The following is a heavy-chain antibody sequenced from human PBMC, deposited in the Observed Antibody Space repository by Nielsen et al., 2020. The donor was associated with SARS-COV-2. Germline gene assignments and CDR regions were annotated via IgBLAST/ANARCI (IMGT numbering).Heavy chain of an antibody. CDR1: GGSFSGYY. V-gene: IGHV4-34*01. CDR3: AHKGLLAGDYYYGMDV. D-gene: IGHD3-22*01. Sequence: SQTLSLTCAVYGGSFSGYYWGWIRQPPGKGLEWIGSIYYSGSTYYNPSLKSRVTISVDTSKNQFSLKLSSVTAADTAVYYCAHKGLLAGDYYYGMDVWGQGTTVTVSS. CDR2: IYYSGST. J-gene: IGHJ6*02.